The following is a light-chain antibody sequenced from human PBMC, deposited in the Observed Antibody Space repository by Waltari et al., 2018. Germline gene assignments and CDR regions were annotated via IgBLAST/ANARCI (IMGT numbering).Light chain of an antibody. Sequence: GLTQSPCTLSSSPGERATLACRASQSVSSSYLAWYQQKPGLAPRLRITGPSSRATGIPDRFSGSASGTDFTLTISRLEPEDVAVYYCQQYSSSPRFTFGPGTKVDIK. V-gene: IGKV3-20*01. CDR2: GPS. CDR1: QSVSSSY. CDR3: QQYSSSPRFT. J-gene: IGKJ3*01.